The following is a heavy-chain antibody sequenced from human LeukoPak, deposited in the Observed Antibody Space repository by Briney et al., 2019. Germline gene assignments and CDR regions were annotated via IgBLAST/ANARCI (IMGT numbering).Heavy chain of an antibody. J-gene: IGHJ5*02. Sequence: SETLSLTCTVSGGSISNYYWRWIRQPPGKGLEWIGYIYYSGSTNYNPSLKSRVTISVDTSKNQFSLKLSSVTAADTAVYYCARPVAGSGDWFDPWGQGTLVTVSS. CDR3: ARPVAGSGDWFDP. CDR2: IYYSGST. CDR1: GGSISNYY. V-gene: IGHV4-59*08. D-gene: IGHD6-19*01.